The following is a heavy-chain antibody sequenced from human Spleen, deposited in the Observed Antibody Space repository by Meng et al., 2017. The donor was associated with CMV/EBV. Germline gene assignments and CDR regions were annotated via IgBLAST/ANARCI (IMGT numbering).Heavy chain of an antibody. CDR3: SRRGLSSYYYGMDV. CDR2: INPSGGST. V-gene: IGHV1-46*01. CDR1: GYILTTYY. D-gene: IGHD3-16*02. J-gene: IGHJ6*02. Sequence: ASVKVSCKASGYILTTYYMHWVRQAPGQGLEWMGVINPSGGSTNYAQKFQGRVTMTRDTSTSTVYMELRSLRSDDTAVYYCSRRGLSSYYYGMDVWGQGTTVTVSS.